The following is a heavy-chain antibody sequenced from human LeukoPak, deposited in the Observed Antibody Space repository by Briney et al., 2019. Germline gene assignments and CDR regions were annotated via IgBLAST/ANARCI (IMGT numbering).Heavy chain of an antibody. J-gene: IGHJ6*02. Sequence: GGSLGLSCAASGFTFSSYGMHWVRQAPGKGLEWVAVISYDGSNKYYADSVKGRFTISRDNSKNTLYLQMNSLRAEDTAVYYCAKKEVAYYYGMDVWGQGTTVTVSS. D-gene: IGHD5-24*01. CDR1: GFTFSSYG. V-gene: IGHV3-30*18. CDR3: AKKEVAYYYGMDV. CDR2: ISYDGSNK.